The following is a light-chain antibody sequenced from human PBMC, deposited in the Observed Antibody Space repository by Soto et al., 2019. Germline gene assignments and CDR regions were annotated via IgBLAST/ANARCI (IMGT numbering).Light chain of an antibody. V-gene: IGKV4-1*01. CDR2: WAS. J-gene: IGKJ4*01. CDR3: QQYYSTPLLT. Sequence: DIVMTQSPDSLSVSLGERATINCKSSQSVLYSSKNKNYLAWYQQKPGQPPKLLIYWASTRESGVTDRFSGSGSGTDFTLTISSLQAEDVAVYYCQQYYSTPLLTFGGGTKVEIK. CDR1: QSVLYSSKNKNY.